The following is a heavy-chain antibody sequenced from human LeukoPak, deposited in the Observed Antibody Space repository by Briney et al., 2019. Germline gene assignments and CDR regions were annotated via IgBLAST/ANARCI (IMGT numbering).Heavy chain of an antibody. D-gene: IGHD2-21*02. Sequence: PSETLSLTCTVSGYSISSGYYWGWIRQPPGKGLEWIGSIYHSGSTYYNPSLKSRVTISVDTSKNQFSLKLSSVTAAGTAVYYCARKYCGGDCYYYYYYYYMDVWGKGTTVTVSS. J-gene: IGHJ6*03. CDR3: ARKYCGGDCYYYYYYYYMDV. CDR2: IYHSGST. V-gene: IGHV4-38-2*02. CDR1: GYSISSGYY.